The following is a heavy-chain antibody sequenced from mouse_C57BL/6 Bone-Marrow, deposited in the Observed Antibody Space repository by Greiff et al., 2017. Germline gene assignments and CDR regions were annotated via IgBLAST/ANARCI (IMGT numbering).Heavy chain of an antibody. CDR3: ARGDYGSRRDFDV. D-gene: IGHD1-1*01. V-gene: IGHV1-54*01. J-gene: IGHJ1*03. Sequence: VMLVESGAELVRPGTSVKVSCKASGYAFTNYLIEWVKQRPGQGLEWIGVINPGSGGTNYNEKFKGKATLTADKSSSTAYMQLSSLTSEDSAVYFCARGDYGSRRDFDVWGTGTTVTVSS. CDR1: GYAFTNYL. CDR2: INPGSGGT.